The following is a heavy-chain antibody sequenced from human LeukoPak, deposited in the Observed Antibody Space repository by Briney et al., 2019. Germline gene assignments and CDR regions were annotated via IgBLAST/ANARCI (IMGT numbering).Heavy chain of an antibody. D-gene: IGHD1-26*01. CDR1: GFTSSSYG. CDR2: ISYDGSNK. V-gene: IGHV3-30*18. CDR3: AKAVVVGATTLDY. J-gene: IGHJ4*02. Sequence: GGSLRLSCAASGFTSSSYGMHWVRQAPGKGLEWVAVISYDGSNKYYADSVKGRFTISRDNSKNTLYLQMNSLRAEDTAVYYCAKAVVVGATTLDYWGQGTLVTVSS.